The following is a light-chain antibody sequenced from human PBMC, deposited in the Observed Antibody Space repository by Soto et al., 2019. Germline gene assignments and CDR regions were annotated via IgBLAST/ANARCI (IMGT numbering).Light chain of an antibody. CDR1: SNDVGRYNY. CDR3: SSSAGSNPLGV. Sequence: QSVLTQPPSASGSPGQSVTVSCTGTSNDVGRYNYVSWYQQHPGKVPKLIIYEVTKRPSGVPNRFSGSKSGNTASLTVSGLQAEDEADYYCSSSAGSNPLGVFGTGTKLTVL. CDR2: EVT. V-gene: IGLV2-8*01. J-gene: IGLJ1*01.